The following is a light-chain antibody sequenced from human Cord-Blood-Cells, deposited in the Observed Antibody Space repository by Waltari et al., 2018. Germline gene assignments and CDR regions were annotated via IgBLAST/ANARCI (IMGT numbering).Light chain of an antibody. Sequence: SALTHPASVSGSPGQSITLSCTGTSSDVGGYYYVSWYQQHPGTAPKLKIYDVSNRPSGVPNRFSASKSGNRASLTISGLQAEDEADYYCSSYTSSSGYVFGTGTKVTVL. J-gene: IGLJ1*01. CDR2: DVS. CDR3: SSYTSSSGYV. CDR1: SSDVGGYYY. V-gene: IGLV2-14*03.